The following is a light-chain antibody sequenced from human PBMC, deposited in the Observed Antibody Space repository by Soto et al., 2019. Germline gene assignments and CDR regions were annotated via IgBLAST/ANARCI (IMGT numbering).Light chain of an antibody. CDR2: DNG. J-gene: IGLJ2*01. V-gene: IGLV1-51*01. CDR3: GTWDNSLSGLVV. Sequence: QSVLTQPPSVSAAPGQKVTISCSGSSSNIGSNYVSWYQQLPGTAPKLLIYDNGKRPSGIPDRFSGSQSGTSATLGITGLQTGDEADYYCGTWDNSLSGLVVFGGGTKLTVL. CDR1: SSNIGSNY.